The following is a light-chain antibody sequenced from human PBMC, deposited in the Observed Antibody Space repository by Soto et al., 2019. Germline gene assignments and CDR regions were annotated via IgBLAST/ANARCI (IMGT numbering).Light chain of an antibody. Sequence: EIVLTQSPGTLSLSPGERATLSCSASQTVSSSYLAWYQQKPGQAPRLLIYGASTRATGIPGRFSDSASGTDFTLTISRLEPEDFAVYYCQQYGPSPMYTFGQGTNLEIK. CDR1: QTVSSSY. CDR2: GAS. CDR3: QQYGPSPMYT. V-gene: IGKV3-20*01. J-gene: IGKJ2*01.